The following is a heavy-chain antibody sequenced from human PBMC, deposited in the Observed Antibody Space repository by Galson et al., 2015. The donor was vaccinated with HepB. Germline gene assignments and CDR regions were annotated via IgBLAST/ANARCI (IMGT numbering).Heavy chain of an antibody. CDR1: GFTFSDHH. CDR2: ISSRGSTM. D-gene: IGHD1-1*01. CDR3: AREWGYKFDY. Sequence: LRLSCAASGFTFSDHHMSWIRQAPGKGLEWLSYISSRGSTMYYADSVRDRFTISRDNAKNSLYLQMNDLRAEDTAVYYCAREWGYKFDYWGRGTLVTVSS. V-gene: IGHV3-11*01. J-gene: IGHJ4*02.